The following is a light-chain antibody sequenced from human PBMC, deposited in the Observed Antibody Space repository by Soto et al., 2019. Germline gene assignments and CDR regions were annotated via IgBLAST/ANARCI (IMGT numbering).Light chain of an antibody. CDR1: QGISNY. CDR2: AAS. Sequence: DIQMTQSPSSLSASVRDRVTITCRASQGISNYLAWYQQKPGKVPKLLIFAASILQSGVPSRFRSSGSGTDFTLSISRLEHDDVALYYCQQYDASPLTFCPGTTVEIK. V-gene: IGKV1-27*01. CDR3: QQYDASPLT. J-gene: IGKJ3*01.